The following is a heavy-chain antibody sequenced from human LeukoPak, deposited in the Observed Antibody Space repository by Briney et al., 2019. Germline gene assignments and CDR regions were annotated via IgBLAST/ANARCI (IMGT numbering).Heavy chain of an antibody. D-gene: IGHD6-19*01. Sequence: ASVKVSCKASGYSFTAYYIHWLRQAPGQGPEWMGWIKPDSGSSHYAQKFQGRVTMTKDTSSNSAYMDLTRLKSDDTAVYYCARARVPIAVAGLYYFDYWGQGALVTVSS. CDR3: ARARVPIAVAGLYYFDY. CDR1: GYSFTAYY. J-gene: IGHJ4*02. V-gene: IGHV1-2*02. CDR2: IKPDSGSS.